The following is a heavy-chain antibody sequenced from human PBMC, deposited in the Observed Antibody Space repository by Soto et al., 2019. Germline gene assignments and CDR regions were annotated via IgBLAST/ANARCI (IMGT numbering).Heavy chain of an antibody. D-gene: IGHD2-15*01. V-gene: IGHV1-46*01. CDR2: INPSGDT. CDR1: GDTFTSYY. J-gene: IGHJ4*02. CDR3: ARVYCSGGGCYGIDY. Sequence: QVQLVQSGAEVKKPGASVKISCKASGDTFTSYYMHWVRQAPGQELEWMGIINPSGDTSYAQKFQGRVTMTRDTSTSTVYMELSSLRSEDTAVYYCARVYCSGGGCYGIDYWGQGTLVTVSS.